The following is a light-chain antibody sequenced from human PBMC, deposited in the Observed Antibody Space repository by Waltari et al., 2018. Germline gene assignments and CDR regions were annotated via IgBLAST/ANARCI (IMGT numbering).Light chain of an antibody. CDR1: ALPKQY. CDR3: QASDDTGTYGV. V-gene: IGLV3-25*03. CDR2: KDI. J-gene: IGLJ3*02. Sequence: SYELTQPPSESVSPGQTARITSSGDALPKQYVYSYQQKPGQAPVVVIYKDIERPSEIPERFSGSTSETIVTLTISGVQAEDEADYYCQASDDTGTYGVFGGRTKLTVL.